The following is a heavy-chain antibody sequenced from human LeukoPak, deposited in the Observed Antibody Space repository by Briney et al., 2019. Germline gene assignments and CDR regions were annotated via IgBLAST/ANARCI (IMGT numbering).Heavy chain of an antibody. J-gene: IGHJ3*02. CDR1: GFTFSSYD. Sequence: GGSLRLSCAASGFTFSSYDMHWVRQATGKGLEWVSAIGTAGDTYYPGSVKGRFTISRENAKNSLYLQMNSLRAGDTAVYYCARVSVAGTWVDAFDIWGQGTMVTVSS. CDR2: IGTAGDT. V-gene: IGHV3-13*01. D-gene: IGHD6-19*01. CDR3: ARVSVAGTWVDAFDI.